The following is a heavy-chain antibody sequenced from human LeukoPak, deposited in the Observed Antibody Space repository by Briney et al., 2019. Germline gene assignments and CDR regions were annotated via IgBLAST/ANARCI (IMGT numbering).Heavy chain of an antibody. V-gene: IGHV1-2*02. J-gene: IGHJ6*02. D-gene: IGHD5-12*01. CDR3: ARETSGYSGYDYHLFYYGMDV. Sequence: ASVKVSRKASGYTFTGYYMHWVRQAPGQGLEWMGWINPNSGGTNYAQKFQGRVTMTRDTSISTAYMELSRLRSDDTAVYYCARETSGYSGYDYHLFYYGMDVWGQGTTVTVSS. CDR1: GYTFTGYY. CDR2: INPNSGGT.